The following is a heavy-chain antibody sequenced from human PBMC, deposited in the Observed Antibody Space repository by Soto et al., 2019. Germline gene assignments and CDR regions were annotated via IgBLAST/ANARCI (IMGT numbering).Heavy chain of an antibody. CDR3: ASPPYSDGVVVPAATGKHYYYGMDV. D-gene: IGHD2-2*01. V-gene: IGHV1-69*01. Sequence: QVQLVQSGAEVKKPGSSVKVSCKASGGTFSSYAISWVRQAPGQGLEWMGGIIPIFGTANYAQKFQGRVTITADESTSTAYMERSSLRSEDTAVYYCASPPYSDGVVVPAATGKHYYYGMDVWGQGTTVTVSS. CDR2: IIPIFGTA. CDR1: GGTFSSYA. J-gene: IGHJ6*02.